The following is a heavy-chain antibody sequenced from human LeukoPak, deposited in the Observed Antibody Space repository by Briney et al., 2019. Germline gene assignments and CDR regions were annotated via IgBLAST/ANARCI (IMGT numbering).Heavy chain of an antibody. V-gene: IGHV1-2*02. Sequence: GASVKVSCKASGYTFTGYYMHWVRQAPGQGLEWMGWINHNSGSTNYAQKFQSRVTMTRDTSISTAYMELSSLRSDDTAVYYCARVTYRSSVMGDDYWGQGSLVTVSS. CDR2: INHNSGST. D-gene: IGHD6-6*01. CDR1: GYTFTGYY. CDR3: ARVTYRSSVMGDDY. J-gene: IGHJ4*02.